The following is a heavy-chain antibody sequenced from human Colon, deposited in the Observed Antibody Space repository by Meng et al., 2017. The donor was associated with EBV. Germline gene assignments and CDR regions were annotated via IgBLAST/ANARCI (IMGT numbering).Heavy chain of an antibody. CDR2: INHSGST. J-gene: IGHJ4*02. V-gene: IGHV4-34*01. Sequence: VPCRLPPTDTLSLPRAVFGWSFRCSYWSCIRQPPKKGLEWIWEINHSGSTNYNPSLKSRVTISVDTSKKQFSLKLSSVTAADTAVYYCARGPGGSYYLYYFDYWGQGTLVTVSS. CDR1: GWSFRCSY. CDR3: ARGPGGSYYLYYFDY. D-gene: IGHD1-26*01.